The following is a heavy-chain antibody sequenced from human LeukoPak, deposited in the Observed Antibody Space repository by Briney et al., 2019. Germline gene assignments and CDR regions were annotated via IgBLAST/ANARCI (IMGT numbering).Heavy chain of an antibody. V-gene: IGHV6-1*01. CDR1: GDSVSSNSAA. D-gene: IGHD6-19*01. CDR2: TYYRSKWYN. J-gene: IGHJ6*02. Sequence: SQTLSLTCAISGDSVSSNSAAWNWIRQSPSRGLEWLGRTYYRSKWYNDYAVSVKSRIIINPDTSKNQFSLQLNSVTPEDTAVYYCAREERSGWDSFLYGMDVWGQGTTVTVSS. CDR3: AREERSGWDSFLYGMDV.